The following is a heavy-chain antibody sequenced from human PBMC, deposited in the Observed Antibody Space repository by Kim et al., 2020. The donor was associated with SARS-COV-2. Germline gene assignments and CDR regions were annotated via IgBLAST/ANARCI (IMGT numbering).Heavy chain of an antibody. V-gene: IGHV3-15*01. Sequence: GGSLRLSCAASGFTFTKVWLSWVRQAPGKGLEWVCRISSKADGGTADYAAPVKGRFTISSDDSKNTLHLQMNGLGAEDTAFYHCTTDYERIGGLCDGETCYPASLWGQGTLVTVSS. D-gene: IGHD2-21*01. J-gene: IGHJ4*02. CDR3: TTDYERIGGLCDGETCYPASL. CDR2: ISSKADGGTA. CDR1: GFTFTKVW.